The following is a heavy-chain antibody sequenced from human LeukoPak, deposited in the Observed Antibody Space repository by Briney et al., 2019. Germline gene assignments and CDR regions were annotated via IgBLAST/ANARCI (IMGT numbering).Heavy chain of an antibody. CDR3: ARGLDQYYDFFDY. V-gene: IGHV1-69*05. J-gene: IGHJ4*02. CDR2: VIPIFGTT. Sequence: SVKVSCKASGGTFRNYAFSWVRQAPGQGLEWMGRVIPIFGTTNYAQKFQGRVTILTDESTSTAYMGLSSLRSEDTAVYYCARGLDQYYDFFDYWGQGTLVTVSS. CDR1: GGTFRNYA. D-gene: IGHD3-3*01.